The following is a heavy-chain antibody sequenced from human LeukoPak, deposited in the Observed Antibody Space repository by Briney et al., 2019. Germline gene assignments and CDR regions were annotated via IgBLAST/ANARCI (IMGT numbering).Heavy chain of an antibody. CDR1: SGSFSGYY. D-gene: IGHD3-22*01. Sequence: SETLSLTCAVYSGSFSGYYWSWIRQPPGKGLEWIGEINHSGSTNYNPSLKSRVTISVDTSKNQFSLKLSSVTAADTAVYYCARDSHYYDSSGYYSLDVWGKGTTVTISS. CDR3: ARDSHYYDSSGYYSLDV. CDR2: INHSGST. V-gene: IGHV4-34*01. J-gene: IGHJ6*03.